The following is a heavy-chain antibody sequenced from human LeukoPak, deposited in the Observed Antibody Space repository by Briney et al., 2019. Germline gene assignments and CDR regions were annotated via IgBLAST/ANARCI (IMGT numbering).Heavy chain of an antibody. CDR3: ARGSRLTGTFDI. Sequence: SETLSLTCALYGGSFSGYYWTWIRQPPGKGLEWIGEINHSGSTNYSPSLKSRVTISLDTSKNQFSLKLNSVTAAHTAVYYCARGSRLTGTFDIWGQGTMVTVSS. CDR1: GGSFSGYY. J-gene: IGHJ3*02. V-gene: IGHV4-34*01. CDR2: INHSGST. D-gene: IGHD3-9*01.